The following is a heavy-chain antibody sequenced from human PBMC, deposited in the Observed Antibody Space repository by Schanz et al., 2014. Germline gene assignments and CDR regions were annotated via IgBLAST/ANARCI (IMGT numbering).Heavy chain of an antibody. CDR3: ARGYGDSPTDF. Sequence: QVQLVQSGAEVKKPGSSVKVSCKASGDTFRSYTINWVRHAPGQGLEWMGRIIPITGITNYAQKFQGRVTFTADKSTSTAFLEVNSLRSEDTAVYYCARGYGDSPTDFWGQGTLVIVSS. D-gene: IGHD4-17*01. J-gene: IGHJ4*02. CDR1: GDTFRSYT. V-gene: IGHV1-69*02. CDR2: IIPITGIT.